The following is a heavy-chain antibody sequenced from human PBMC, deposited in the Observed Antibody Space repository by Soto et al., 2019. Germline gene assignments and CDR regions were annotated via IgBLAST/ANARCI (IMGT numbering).Heavy chain of an antibody. CDR2: IYYSGST. J-gene: IGHJ6*02. CDR3: TRGRGYGGYGYNYYYYGMDV. CDR1: GGYISSYY. V-gene: IGHV4-59*08. Sequence: SVTLCVTCTVSGGYISSYYLSWIRTPPGKGLEWIGYIYYSGSTNYNPSLKSRVTISVDTSKNQFSLKLSSVTAADTAVYYCTRGRGYGGYGYNYYYYGMDVWGQGTTVTVSS. D-gene: IGHD5-12*01.